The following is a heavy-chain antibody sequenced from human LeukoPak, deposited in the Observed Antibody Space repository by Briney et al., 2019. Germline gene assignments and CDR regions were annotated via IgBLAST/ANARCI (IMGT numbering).Heavy chain of an antibody. V-gene: IGHV1-2*02. CDR1: GYTFTGSY. Sequence: ASVTVSCKASGYTFTGSYLHWVRQAPGQGLEWMGWINPDSGGTNYAQKFQGRVTMTRDRSISTAYMDLSRLRSDDTAVYYCARVPSGWYIDYWGQGTLVTVSS. CDR2: INPDSGGT. J-gene: IGHJ4*02. CDR3: ARVPSGWYIDY. D-gene: IGHD6-19*01.